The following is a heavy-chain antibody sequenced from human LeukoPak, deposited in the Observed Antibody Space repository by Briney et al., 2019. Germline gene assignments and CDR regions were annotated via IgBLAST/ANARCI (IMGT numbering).Heavy chain of an antibody. J-gene: IGHJ6*03. CDR1: GGSISGYH. Sequence: SETLSLTCNVSGGSISGYHWSWIRQPPGKGLEWLGYIYYSGSSNYNPSLKSRVTISADTSKNQFSLKLSSVTAADTAVYYCAKVPRSYYYYYYMDVWGKGTTVTVSS. CDR3: AKVPRSYYYYYYMDV. V-gene: IGHV4-59*01. CDR2: IYYSGSS.